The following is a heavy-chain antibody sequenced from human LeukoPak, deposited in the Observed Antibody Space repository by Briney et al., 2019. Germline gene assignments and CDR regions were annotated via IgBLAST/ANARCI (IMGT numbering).Heavy chain of an antibody. J-gene: IGHJ4*02. Sequence: GESLKISCKGSGYSFTNYWVGWVRQMPGKGLEWMGIIYSGDSDTRYSPSFQGQVAISADKSISTAYLQWSSLKASDTAMYYCASVGDSSGRYYFDYWGQGTLVTVSS. CDR1: GYSFTNYW. CDR3: ASVGDSSGRYYFDY. CDR2: IYSGDSDT. D-gene: IGHD6-19*01. V-gene: IGHV5-51*01.